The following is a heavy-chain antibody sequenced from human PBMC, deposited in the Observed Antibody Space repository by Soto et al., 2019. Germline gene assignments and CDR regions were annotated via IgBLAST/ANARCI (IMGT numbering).Heavy chain of an antibody. J-gene: IGHJ5*02. CDR2: IIPIFGTA. CDR1: GYTFTSDG. D-gene: IGHD2-2*01. V-gene: IGHV1-69*13. Sequence: ASVKVSCKASGYTFTSDGISWVRQAPGQGLEWMGGIIPIFGTANYAQKFQGRVTITADESTSTAYMELSSLRSEDTAVYYCARCSSTSPQGFDPWGQGTLVTVSS. CDR3: ARCSSTSPQGFDP.